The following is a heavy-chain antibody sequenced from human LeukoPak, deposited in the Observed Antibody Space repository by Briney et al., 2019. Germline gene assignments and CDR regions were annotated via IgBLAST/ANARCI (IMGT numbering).Heavy chain of an antibody. CDR2: ISAYNGNT. V-gene: IGHV1-18*04. Sequence: ASVNVSCKASGYTFTSYGISWVRQAPGQGLEWMGWISAYNGNTNYAQKLQGRVTMTTDTSTSTAYMELRSLRSDDTAVYYCARDCVVVPAANYYYYGMDVWGKGTTVTVSS. J-gene: IGHJ6*04. CDR1: GYTFTSYG. CDR3: ARDCVVVPAANYYYYGMDV. D-gene: IGHD2-2*01.